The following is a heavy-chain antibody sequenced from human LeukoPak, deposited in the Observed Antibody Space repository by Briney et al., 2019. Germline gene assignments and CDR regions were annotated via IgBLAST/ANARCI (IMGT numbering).Heavy chain of an antibody. D-gene: IGHD2-2*01. CDR2: IIPIFGTA. J-gene: IGHJ6*03. Sequence: GASVKVSFKASVCTFSSYAISWVRQAPGQGPEWMGGIIPIFGTANYAHKFQGRVTITADESTSTAYMDLSSLRSEDTAVYYCARDIVVVPAGGYYYYYYMDVWGKGTTVTVSS. CDR1: VCTFSSYA. CDR3: ARDIVVVPAGGYYYYYYMDV. V-gene: IGHV1-69*13.